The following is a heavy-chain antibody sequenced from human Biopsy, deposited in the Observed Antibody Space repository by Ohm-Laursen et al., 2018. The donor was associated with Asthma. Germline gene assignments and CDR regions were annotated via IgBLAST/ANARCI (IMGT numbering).Heavy chain of an antibody. CDR2: MYYGETT. CDR1: GVSISSDY. Sequence: SDTLSLTCTVSGVSISSDYWSWIRQPPGKGLEGIGSMYYGETTYYSPSLKSRVTISVDTSKNQFSLILSSVTAADTAVYYCARHDHRWDTYADFWGQGTLVTVSS. D-gene: IGHD2-2*01. V-gene: IGHV4-59*08. CDR3: ARHDHRWDTYADF. J-gene: IGHJ4*02.